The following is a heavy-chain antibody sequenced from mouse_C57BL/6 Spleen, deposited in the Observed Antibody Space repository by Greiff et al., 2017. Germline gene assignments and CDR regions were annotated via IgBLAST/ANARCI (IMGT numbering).Heavy chain of an antibody. CDR2: IYPGSGST. D-gene: IGHD2-3*01. V-gene: IGHV1-55*01. CDR1: GYTFTSYW. Sequence: VQLQQSGAELVKPGASVKMSCKASGYTFTSYWITWVQQRPGQGLEWIGDIYPGSGSTNYNEKFKSKATLTVDTSSSTAYMQLSSLTSEDSAVYYCARKGVDDGYYAAMDYWGQGTSVTVSS. J-gene: IGHJ4*01. CDR3: ARKGVDDGYYAAMDY.